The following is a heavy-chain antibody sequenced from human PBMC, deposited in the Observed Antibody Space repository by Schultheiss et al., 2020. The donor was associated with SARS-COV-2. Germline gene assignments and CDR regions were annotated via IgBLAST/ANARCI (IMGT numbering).Heavy chain of an antibody. J-gene: IGHJ4*02. CDR3: ASDVLLWFGEQRYFDY. V-gene: IGHV3-23*01. CDR1: GFTFSSYA. Sequence: GGSLRLSCAASGFTFSSYAMSWVRQAPGKGLEWVSAISGSGGSTYYADSVKGRFTISRDNSKNTLYLQMNSLRAEDTAVYYCASDVLLWFGEQRYFDYWGQGTLVTVSS. CDR2: ISGSGGST. D-gene: IGHD3-10*01.